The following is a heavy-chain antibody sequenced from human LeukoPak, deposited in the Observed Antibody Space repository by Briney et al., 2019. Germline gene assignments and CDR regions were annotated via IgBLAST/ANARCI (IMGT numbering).Heavy chain of an antibody. D-gene: IGHD3-22*01. J-gene: IGHJ6*02. V-gene: IGHV3-30-3*01. CDR3: AGHYDSSGYDYYYGMDV. CDR2: VSYDGSNK. CDR1: GFTFSSYA. Sequence: PGGSLRLSCAASGFTFSSYAMHWVRQAPGKGLEWVAVVSYDGSNKYYADSVKGRFTISRDNSKNTLYLQMNSLRAEDTAVYYCAGHYDSSGYDYYYGMDVWGQGTTVTVSS.